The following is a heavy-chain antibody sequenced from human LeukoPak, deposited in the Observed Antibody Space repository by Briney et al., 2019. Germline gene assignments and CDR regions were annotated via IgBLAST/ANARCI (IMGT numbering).Heavy chain of an antibody. V-gene: IGHV4-30-4*01. J-gene: IGHJ2*01. CDR1: GGSISSGDYY. CDR2: IYYIGNT. CDR3: ASAYCGGDCTPYWYFDL. Sequence: SQTLSLTCAVSGGSISSGDYYWSWIRQPPGKGLEWIGYIYYIGNTFYNPSLKSRVTISVDTSKNQFSLKLSSVTAADTAVYYCASAYCGGDCTPYWYFDLWGRGTLVTVSS. D-gene: IGHD2-21*02.